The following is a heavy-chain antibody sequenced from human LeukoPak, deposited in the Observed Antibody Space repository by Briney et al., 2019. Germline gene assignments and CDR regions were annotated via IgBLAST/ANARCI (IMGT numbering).Heavy chain of an antibody. CDR3: AGDSGGRGPIDLARGLIIARYGMDV. CDR2: IYSGGST. CDR1: GFTVSNNY. J-gene: IGHJ6*02. V-gene: IGHV3-53*01. D-gene: IGHD3-10*01. Sequence: GGSLRLSCIASGFTVSNNYMTWVRQAPGKGLEWVSVIYSGGSTYYTDSVKGRFTISRDNSKNTLHLQMNSLRAEDTAVYYCAGDSGGRGPIDLARGLIIARYGMDVWGQGTTVTVSS.